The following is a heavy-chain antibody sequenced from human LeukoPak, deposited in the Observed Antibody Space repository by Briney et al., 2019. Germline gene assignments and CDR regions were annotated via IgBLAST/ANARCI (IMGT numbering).Heavy chain of an antibody. CDR1: GFTVSSKY. CDR2: IHSDGTT. V-gene: IGHV3-53*01. D-gene: IGHD3-10*01. J-gene: IGHJ4*02. CDR3: ARLYGSGSYNTYFDY. Sequence: GGSLRLSCAASGFTVSSKYMTWVRQAPGKGLEWVSVIHSDGTTYYVDSVKGRFTISRHNSKNALFLQMDSLRAEDTAVYYCARLYGSGSYNTYFDYWSQGALVTVSS.